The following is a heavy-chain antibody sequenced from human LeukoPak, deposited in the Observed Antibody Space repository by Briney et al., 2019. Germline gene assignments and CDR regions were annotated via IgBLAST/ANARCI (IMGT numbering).Heavy chain of an antibody. V-gene: IGHV3-23*01. J-gene: IGHJ4*02. CDR3: AKDGQYDYYDSSGYYYV. CDR2: ISGSGGST. D-gene: IGHD3-22*01. Sequence: GGSLRLSCAASGFTFSSYAISWVRQAPGKGLEWVSAISGSGGSTYYADSVKGRFTISRDNSKNTLYLQMNSLRAEDTAIYYCAKDGQYDYYDSSGYYYVWGQGTLLTVSS. CDR1: GFTFSSYA.